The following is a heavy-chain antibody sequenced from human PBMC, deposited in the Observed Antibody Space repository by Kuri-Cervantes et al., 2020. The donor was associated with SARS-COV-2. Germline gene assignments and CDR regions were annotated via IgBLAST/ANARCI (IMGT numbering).Heavy chain of an antibody. V-gene: IGHV1-58*01. J-gene: IGHJ5*02. Sequence: SVKVSCKASGFTFTSSAVQWVRQARGQRLEWIGWIVVGSGNTNYAQKFQERVTITRDMSTSTAYMELSSLRSEDTAVYYCARDSGYSGKNNWFDPWGQGTLVTVSS. CDR2: IVVGSGNT. CDR3: ARDSGYSGKNNWFDP. CDR1: GFTFTSSA. D-gene: IGHD5-12*01.